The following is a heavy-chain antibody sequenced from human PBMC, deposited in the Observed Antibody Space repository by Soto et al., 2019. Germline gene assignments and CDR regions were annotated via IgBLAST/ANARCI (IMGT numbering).Heavy chain of an antibody. V-gene: IGHV3-23*01. CDR2: ISDSGSRT. D-gene: IGHD5-12*01. CDR3: AKDLFGYVGYGMDV. J-gene: IGHJ6*02. Sequence: EVQLLESGGGLVHPGGSLRLSCAASGFTFNNYAVSWVRQAPGKGLEWVSAISDSGSRTYYADSVKGRFTISRDNSKNTLFLQMSILRAEDTAVYYCAKDLFGYVGYGMDVWCHGTTVTVSS. CDR1: GFTFNNYA.